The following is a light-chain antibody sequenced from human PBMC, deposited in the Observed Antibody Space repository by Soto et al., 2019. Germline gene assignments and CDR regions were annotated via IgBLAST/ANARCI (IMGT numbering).Light chain of an antibody. Sequence: EIVLTQSPATLSLSPGERATLSCRASQSVSSYLAWYQQKPGQAPRLLIYDASNRATGIPARFSGSGSGTDFTLTISRLKPEDFAVYYCQQRSSWPRTFGLGTKVDIK. CDR2: DAS. V-gene: IGKV3-11*01. CDR1: QSVSSY. J-gene: IGKJ1*01. CDR3: QQRSSWPRT.